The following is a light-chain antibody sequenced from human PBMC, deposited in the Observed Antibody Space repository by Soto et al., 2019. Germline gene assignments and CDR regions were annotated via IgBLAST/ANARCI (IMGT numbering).Light chain of an antibody. J-gene: IGKJ5*01. CDR3: QHYDSLPIT. CDR1: QSVSSSY. CDR2: GAS. Sequence: DIVLTQSPGTLSLSPGERATLSCMSSQSVSSSYLAWYQQKPGQPPRLIIYGASSRATGIPDRFSGSGSGTDCTPTISRLEPEDVAVFYCQHYDSLPITLGQGTRLEIK. V-gene: IGKV3-20*01.